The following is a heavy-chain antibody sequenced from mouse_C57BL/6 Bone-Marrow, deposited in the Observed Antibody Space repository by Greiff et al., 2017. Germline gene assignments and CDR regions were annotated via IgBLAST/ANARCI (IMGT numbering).Heavy chain of an antibody. CDR3: TREGWDEWYFAV. CDR2: ISSGDDYI. CDR1: GFTFSRYA. Sequence: VKVVESGEGLVKPGGSLKLSCAASGFTFSRYAMSWVRQTPEKRLEWVAYISSGDDYIYYAETVKGRFTISSDNARNTLYLQMNSLKSEDTAMYYCTREGWDEWYFAVWGTGTTVTVSS. V-gene: IGHV5-9-1*02. J-gene: IGHJ1*03. D-gene: IGHD4-1*01.